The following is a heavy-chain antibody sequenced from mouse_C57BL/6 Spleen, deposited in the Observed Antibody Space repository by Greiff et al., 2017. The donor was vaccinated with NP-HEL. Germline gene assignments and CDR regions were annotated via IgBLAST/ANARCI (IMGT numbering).Heavy chain of an antibody. CDR1: GFSLTSYG. Sequence: QVQLKESGPGLVAPSQSLSITCTVSGFSLTSYGVHWVRQPPGKGLEWLVVIWSDGSTTSNSALKSRLSISKDNSKSQVVLKMNSLQTDDTAMYYCARPKDYDSYAMDYWGQGTSVTVSS. CDR3: ARPKDYDSYAMDY. CDR2: IWSDGST. V-gene: IGHV2-6*03. J-gene: IGHJ4*01. D-gene: IGHD2-4*01.